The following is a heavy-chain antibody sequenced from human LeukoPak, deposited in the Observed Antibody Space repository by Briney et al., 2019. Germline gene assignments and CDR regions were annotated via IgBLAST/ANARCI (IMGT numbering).Heavy chain of an antibody. CDR1: GYTFTSYG. J-gene: IGHJ5*02. CDR3: ARAAVRGVIRKYNWFDP. Sequence: ASVKVSCKASGYTFTSYGFSWVRQAPGQGLEWMGWISAYNGNTNYAQKLQGRVTMTTDTSTSTAYMELRSLRSDDTAVYYCARAAVRGVIRKYNWFDPWGQGTLVTVSS. CDR2: ISAYNGNT. D-gene: IGHD3-10*01. V-gene: IGHV1-18*04.